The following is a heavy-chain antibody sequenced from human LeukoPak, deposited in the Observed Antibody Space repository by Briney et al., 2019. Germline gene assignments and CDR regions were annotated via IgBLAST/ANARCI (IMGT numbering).Heavy chain of an antibody. CDR2: IYPGDSDT. J-gene: IGHJ6*02. CDR1: GYSFTSYW. CDR3: ARQGRLRYFDWSLYGMDV. Sequence: GESLKISCKGSGYSFTSYWIGWVRQMPGKGLEWMGIIYPGDSDTRYSPSFQGQVTISADKSISTAYLQWSSLKASDTAMYYCARQGRLRYFDWSLYGMDVWGQGTTVTVSS. V-gene: IGHV5-51*01. D-gene: IGHD3-9*01.